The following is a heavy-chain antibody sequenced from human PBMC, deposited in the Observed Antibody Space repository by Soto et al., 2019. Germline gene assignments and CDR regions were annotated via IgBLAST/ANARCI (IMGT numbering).Heavy chain of an antibody. CDR1: GGTFSSYA. D-gene: IGHD4-17*01. J-gene: IGHJ4*02. Sequence: SVKLSCKASGGTFSSYAISWVRQSPGQGLEWMGGIIPIFGTANYAQKFQGRVTITADESTSTAYMELSSLRSEDTAVYYCAREAGGDYSLDYWGQGTLVTVSS. CDR3: AREAGGDYSLDY. V-gene: IGHV1-69*13. CDR2: IIPIFGTA.